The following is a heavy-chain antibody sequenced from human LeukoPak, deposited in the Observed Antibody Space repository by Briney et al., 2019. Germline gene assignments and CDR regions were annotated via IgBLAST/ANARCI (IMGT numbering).Heavy chain of an antibody. D-gene: IGHD3-10*01. J-gene: IGHJ5*02. CDR3: ARAGVWFGATWFDP. CDR1: GGSISSSSYY. Sequence: SETLSLTCTVSGGSISSSSYYWGWIRQPPGKGLEWIGFIYYSGSTNYNPSLKSRVTISVDTSKNQFSLNLSSVTAADTAVYYCARAGVWFGATWFDPWGQGTLVTVSS. V-gene: IGHV4-61*05. CDR2: IYYSGST.